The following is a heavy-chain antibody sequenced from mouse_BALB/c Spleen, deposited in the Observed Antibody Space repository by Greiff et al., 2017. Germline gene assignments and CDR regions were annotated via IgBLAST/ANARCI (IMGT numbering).Heavy chain of an antibody. CDR1: GYSITSGYY. Sequence: EVQLQESGPGLVKPSQSLSLTCSVTGYSITSGYYWNWIRQFPGNKLEWMGYISYDGSNNYNPSLKNRISITRDTSKNQFFLKLNSVTTEDTATYYCARDREYYGYFDYWGQGTTLTVSS. CDR3: ARDREYYGYFDY. V-gene: IGHV3-6*02. CDR2: ISYDGSN. D-gene: IGHD1-1*01. J-gene: IGHJ2*01.